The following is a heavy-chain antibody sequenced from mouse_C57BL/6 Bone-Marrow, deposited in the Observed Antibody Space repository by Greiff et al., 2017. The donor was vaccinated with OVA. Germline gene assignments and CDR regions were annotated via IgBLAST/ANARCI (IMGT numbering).Heavy chain of an antibody. D-gene: IGHD3-3*01. J-gene: IGHJ2*01. V-gene: IGHV5-4*03. CDR3: ARGDLGLDY. Sequence: EVKLVESGGGLVKPGGSLKLSCAASGFTFSSYAMSWVRQTPEKRLEWVATISDGGSYTYYPDNVKGRFTISRDNAKNNLYLQMSHLKSEDTAMYYCARGDLGLDYWGQSTTLTVSS. CDR1: GFTFSSYA. CDR2: ISDGGSYT.